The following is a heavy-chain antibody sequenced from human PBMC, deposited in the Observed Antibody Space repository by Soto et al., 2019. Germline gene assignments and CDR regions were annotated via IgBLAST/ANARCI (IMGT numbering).Heavy chain of an antibody. D-gene: IGHD6-19*01. CDR1: GYTFTSYA. CDR3: ASQYSSGWYSRALTDS. V-gene: IGHV1-3*01. J-gene: IGHJ1*01. CDR2: INAGNGNT. Sequence: ASVKVSCKASGYTFTSYAMHWVRQAPGQRLEWMGWINAGNGNTKYSQKFQGRVTITRDTSASTAYMELSSLRSEDTAVYYCASQYSSGWYSRALTDSRAQRTLVPVSS.